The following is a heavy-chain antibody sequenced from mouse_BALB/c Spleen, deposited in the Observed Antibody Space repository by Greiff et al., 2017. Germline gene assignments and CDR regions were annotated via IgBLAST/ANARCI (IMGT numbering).Heavy chain of an antibody. CDR2: IYPGNGDT. CDR1: GYTFTSYN. J-gene: IGHJ3*01. Sequence: LQQPGAELVKPGASVKMSCKASGYTFTSYNMHWVKQTPGQGLEWIGAIYPGNGDTSYNQKFKGKATLTADKSSSTAYMQLSSLTSEDSAVYYCARDPYGNYEAWFAYWGQGTLVTVSA. V-gene: IGHV1-12*01. D-gene: IGHD2-1*01. CDR3: ARDPYGNYEAWFAY.